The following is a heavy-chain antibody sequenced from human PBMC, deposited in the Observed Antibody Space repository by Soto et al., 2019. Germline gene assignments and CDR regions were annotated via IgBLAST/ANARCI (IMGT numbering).Heavy chain of an antibody. CDR3: ARSSRRLLWFAVLSVFFNYFDT. CDR2: IYYSGST. V-gene: IGHV4-31*03. CDR1: GGSISSGGYY. Sequence: PSETLSLTCTVSGGSISSGGYYWSWIRQHPGKGLEWIGYIYYSGSTYYNPSLKSRVTISVDTSKNQFSLKLSSVTAADTAVYDSARSSRRLLWFAVLSVFFNYFDTWGQ. J-gene: IGHJ4*02. D-gene: IGHD3-10*01.